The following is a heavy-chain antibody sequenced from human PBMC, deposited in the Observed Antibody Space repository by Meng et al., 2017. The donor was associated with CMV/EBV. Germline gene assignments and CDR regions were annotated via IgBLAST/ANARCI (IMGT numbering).Heavy chain of an antibody. V-gene: IGHV3-48*04. CDR1: GFTFSSYS. CDR3: ARDPERFLEWLSTGYYGMDV. D-gene: IGHD3-3*01. CDR2: ISSSSSTI. J-gene: IGHJ6*02. Sequence: GGSLRPSCAASGFTFSSYSMNWVRQAPGKGLEWVSYISSSSSTIYYADSVKGRFTISRDNAKNSLYLQMNSLRAEDTAVYYCARDPERFLEWLSTGYYGMDVWGQGTTVTVSS.